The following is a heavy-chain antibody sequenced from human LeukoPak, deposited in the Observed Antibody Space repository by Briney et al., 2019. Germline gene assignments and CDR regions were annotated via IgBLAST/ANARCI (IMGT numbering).Heavy chain of an antibody. V-gene: IGHV3-30*02. CDR1: GFTFSSYG. CDR3: ARARYSLPSNWFDP. D-gene: IGHD6-13*01. Sequence: GGSLRVSCAASGFTFSSYGMHWARQAPGKGLEWVAFIRYDGSSEYYADSVKGRFTISRDNSKNTLYLQMNSLRAEDTAVYYCARARYSLPSNWFDPWGQGTLVTVSS. CDR2: IRYDGSSE. J-gene: IGHJ5*02.